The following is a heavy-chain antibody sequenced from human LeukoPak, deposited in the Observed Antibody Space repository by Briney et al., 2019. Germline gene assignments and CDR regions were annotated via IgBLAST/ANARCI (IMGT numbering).Heavy chain of an antibody. J-gene: IGHJ5*02. CDR3: ARDPGQQLPFYWFDP. D-gene: IGHD6-13*01. V-gene: IGHV1-2*02. CDR2: INPNSGGT. CDR1: GYTFTGYY. Sequence: ASVKVSCKASGYTFTGYYMHWVRQAPGQGLEWMGWINPNSGGTNYAQKFQGRVTMTRDTSISIAYMELSRLRSDDTAVYYCARDPGQQLPFYWFDPWGQGTLVTVSS.